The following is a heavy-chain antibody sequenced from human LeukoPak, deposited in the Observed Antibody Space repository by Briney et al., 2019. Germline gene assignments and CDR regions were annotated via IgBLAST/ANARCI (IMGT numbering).Heavy chain of an antibody. CDR2: ISSSSSNI. D-gene: IGHD3-10*01. Sequence: GGSLRLSCAASGFTCSDYYMSWLPQAPGKGREWVSYISSSSSNIYHADSGKGRFTISRDTAKNSLYLHINSPRDEATYVYYCAGDYEGYGSGSQANHGGAYYYYYMDVWGKGTTVTISS. J-gene: IGHJ6*03. CDR1: GFTCSDYY. CDR3: AGDYEGYGSGSQANHGGAYYYYYMDV. V-gene: IGHV3-11*01.